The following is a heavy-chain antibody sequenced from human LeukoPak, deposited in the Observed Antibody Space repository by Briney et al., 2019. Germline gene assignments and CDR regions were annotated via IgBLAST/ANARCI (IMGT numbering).Heavy chain of an antibody. J-gene: IGHJ6*02. V-gene: IGHV3-11*01. D-gene: IGHD1-26*01. CDR1: GFTFGDYY. CDR3: ARDRLGATFYHYGMDV. CDR2: ISITGTTI. Sequence: GGSLRLSCAASGFTFGDYYMTWIRQAPGKGLEWVSFISITGTTIYYADSVKGRFTISRDNAKNLLHLQMNSLRAEDTAVYYCARDRLGATFYHYGMDVWGQGTTVTVSS.